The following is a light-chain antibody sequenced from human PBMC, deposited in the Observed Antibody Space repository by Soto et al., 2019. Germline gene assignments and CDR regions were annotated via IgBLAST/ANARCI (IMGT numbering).Light chain of an antibody. CDR1: QSVSNK. Sequence: EIVMTQSPATLSVSPGERATLSSRASQSVSNKLVWYQQKPGQAPRLLIYAASTRATGIPARFSGSGSETEFTLTISSLQSEDLAVYYCQQYANWPKTFGQGTKVDNK. V-gene: IGKV3-15*01. CDR3: QQYANWPKT. J-gene: IGKJ1*01. CDR2: AAS.